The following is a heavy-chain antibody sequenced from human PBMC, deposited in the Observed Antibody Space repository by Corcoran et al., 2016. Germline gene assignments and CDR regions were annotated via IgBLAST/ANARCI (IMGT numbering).Heavy chain of an antibody. Sequence: QVQLVQSGAEVKKPGASVKVSCKASGYTFTSYYMHWVRQAPGQGLEWMGIINPSGGSTSYAQKFQGRVTMTRDTSTSTVYMALSSLRSEDTAVYYCARDCFTRGVPDYYYYGMDVWGQGTTVTVSS. CDR3: ARDCFTRGVPDYYYYGMDV. V-gene: IGHV1-46*01. J-gene: IGHJ6*02. CDR1: GYTFTSYY. CDR2: INPSGGST. D-gene: IGHD2-2*01.